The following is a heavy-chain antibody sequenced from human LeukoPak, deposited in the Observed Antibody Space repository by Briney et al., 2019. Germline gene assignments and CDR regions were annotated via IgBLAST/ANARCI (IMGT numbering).Heavy chain of an antibody. CDR2: INPRGGST. CDR3: ARDATYCGGDCQGGYYMDV. J-gene: IGHJ6*03. V-gene: IGHV1-46*01. D-gene: IGHD2-21*02. Sequence: ASVKVSCKASGYTFTSYYMHWVRQAPGQGLEWMGIINPRGGSTSYAQKFQGRVTMTRDMSTSTVYMELSSLRSEDTAVYYCARDATYCGGDCQGGYYMDVWGKGTTVTVSS. CDR1: GYTFTSYY.